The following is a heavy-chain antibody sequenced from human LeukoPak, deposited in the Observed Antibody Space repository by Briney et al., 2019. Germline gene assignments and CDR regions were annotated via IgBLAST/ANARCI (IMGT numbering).Heavy chain of an antibody. CDR1: GFTFSSYS. CDR2: ISSSSSSI. D-gene: IGHD2-2*01. Sequence: GGSLRLSCAASGFTFSSYSMNWVRQAPGKGLEWVSFISSSSSSINYADSVKGRFTISRDNSKNTLYLQMNSLRVGDTAVYYCVKDPDPRYCSSTSCSPIWGQGTMVTVSS. CDR3: VKDPDPRYCSSTSCSPI. J-gene: IGHJ3*02. V-gene: IGHV3-21*04.